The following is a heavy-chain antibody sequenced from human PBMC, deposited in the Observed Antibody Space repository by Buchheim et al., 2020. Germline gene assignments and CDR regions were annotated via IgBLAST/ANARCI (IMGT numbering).Heavy chain of an antibody. CDR3: AKRDYSDTSGYPYFDC. Sequence: EVQLLESGGSLVQPGGSLRLSCAASGFTFSNYAMNWVRRAPGKGLEWVSSIGVSSSNTYYADSVKGRFTISRDNSKNKLFLQMNSLSAEDTAVYYCAKRDYSDTSGYPYFDCWGQGAL. CDR1: GFTFSNYA. CDR2: IGVSSSNT. D-gene: IGHD3-22*01. J-gene: IGHJ4*02. V-gene: IGHV3-23*01.